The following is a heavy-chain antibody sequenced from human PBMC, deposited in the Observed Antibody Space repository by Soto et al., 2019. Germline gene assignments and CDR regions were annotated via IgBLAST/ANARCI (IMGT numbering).Heavy chain of an antibody. V-gene: IGHV3-21*01. J-gene: IGHJ6*02. D-gene: IGHD3-10*01. CDR3: ARDPILLWLGELKRGMEV. CDR1: GFTFSSYI. Sequence: VVSLILSCAASGFTFSSYIMNWFLQAPVKGLEWVSSISISSSYIYYSYSVKGRFTISIYNAKNSLYLQMNSLRAEDTAVYYCARDPILLWLGELKRGMEVWGQGNTVTVSS. CDR2: ISISSSYI.